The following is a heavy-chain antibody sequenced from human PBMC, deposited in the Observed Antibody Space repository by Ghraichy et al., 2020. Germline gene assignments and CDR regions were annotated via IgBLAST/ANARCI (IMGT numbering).Heavy chain of an antibody. Sequence: SETLSLTCTVSGGSISSSSYYWGWIRQPPGKGLEWIGSIYYSGSTYYNPSLKSRVTISVDTSKNQFSLKLSSVTAADTAVYYCARLSTVTLDFDYWGQGTLVTVSS. CDR2: IYYSGST. J-gene: IGHJ4*02. V-gene: IGHV4-39*01. CDR1: GGSISSSSYY. D-gene: IGHD4-17*01. CDR3: ARLSTVTLDFDY.